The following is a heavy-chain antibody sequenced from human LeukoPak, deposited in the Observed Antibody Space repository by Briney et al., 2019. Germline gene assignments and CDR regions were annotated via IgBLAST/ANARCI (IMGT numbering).Heavy chain of an antibody. CDR3: VVGGSPGY. Sequence: GGSLRLSCAASGLAFSTYKMHWVRQAPRKGLVWVSRISTDGYTTDYADFVQGRFTASRDNTKNTWSLEMNSLRAEDTAVYYCVVGGSPGYWGQGTLVTVSS. D-gene: IGHD2-15*01. CDR2: ISTDGYTT. CDR1: GLAFSTYK. J-gene: IGHJ4*02. V-gene: IGHV3-74*01.